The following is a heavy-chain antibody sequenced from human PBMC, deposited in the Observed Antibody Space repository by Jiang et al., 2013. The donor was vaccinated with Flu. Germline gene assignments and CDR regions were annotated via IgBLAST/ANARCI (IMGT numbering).Heavy chain of an antibody. V-gene: IGHV3-48*03. CDR3: AREGVGYCSGGSCYYYGMDV. J-gene: IGHJ6*04. Sequence: VQLLESGGGLVQPGGSLRLSCAAAGFTFSSYEMNWVRQAPGKGLEWVSYISSSGSTIYYADSVKGRFTISRDNAKNSLYLQMNSLRAEDTAVYYCAREGVGYCSGGSCYYYGMDVWGKGTTVTVSS. CDR2: ISSSGSTI. CDR1: GFTFSSYE. D-gene: IGHD2-15*01.